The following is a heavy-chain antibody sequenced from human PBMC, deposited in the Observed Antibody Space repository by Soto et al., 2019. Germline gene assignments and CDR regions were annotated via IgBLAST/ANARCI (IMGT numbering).Heavy chain of an antibody. Sequence: AVVDGTIGGGCCRWSWNQKPPGKGLEWIGYISYSGSTHYSPSLKSRVSITVDTSKNQFSLNLASVSAEDTAVYYCARTSLTVFGPSNDYYGMGVWGIGTTVIGFS. J-gene: IGHJ6*04. V-gene: IGHV4-30-2*05. CDR2: ISYSGST. CDR3: ARTSLTVFGPSNDYYGMGV. D-gene: IGHD3-3*01. CDR1: DGTIGGGCCR.